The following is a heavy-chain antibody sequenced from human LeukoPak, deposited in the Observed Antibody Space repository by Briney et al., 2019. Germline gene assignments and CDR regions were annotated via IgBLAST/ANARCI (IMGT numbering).Heavy chain of an antibody. J-gene: IGHJ4*02. V-gene: IGHV3-33*01. CDR2: IWYDGNDK. Sequence: GGSLRLSCAASGFTFSNYAMHWVRQSPGKGLGWVAVIWYDGNDKYYRDSVKGRFTISRDNSKNTLYLQMNSLRVEDTALYYCARDAVSAGTLTTDYWGQGTLVTVSS. CDR1: GFTFSNYA. CDR3: ARDAVSAGTLTTDY. D-gene: IGHD6-13*01.